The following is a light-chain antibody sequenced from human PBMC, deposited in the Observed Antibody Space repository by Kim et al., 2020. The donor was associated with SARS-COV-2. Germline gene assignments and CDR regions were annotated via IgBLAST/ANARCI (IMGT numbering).Light chain of an antibody. CDR2: GAS. J-gene: IGKJ2*01. Sequence: EIVLTQSPGTLSLSPGERATLSCRASQSVTSNYLAWYQQKPGQAPRLLIYGASSRATGIPDRFSGSGSGTDFTLTISRLEPEDFAVYYCHQYSTSPTFGQGTKVDIK. V-gene: IGKV3-20*01. CDR3: HQYSTSPT. CDR1: QSVTSNY.